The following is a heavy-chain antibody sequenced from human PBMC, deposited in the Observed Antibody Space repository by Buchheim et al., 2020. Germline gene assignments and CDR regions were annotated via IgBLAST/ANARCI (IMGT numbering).Heavy chain of an antibody. D-gene: IGHD4-17*01. V-gene: IGHV3-7*01. CDR1: GFTFSSNW. J-gene: IGHJ4*02. CDR2: IKQDGSEK. CDR3: ARDLLWMTTVTCPGY. Sequence: EVQLVESGGGLVQPGGSLRLSCAASGFTFSSNWMSWVRQAPGKGLEWVANIKQDGSEKYYVDSVKGRFTISRDNAKNPRNLQMNSLRAEDTAVYYCARDLLWMTTVTCPGYWGQGTL.